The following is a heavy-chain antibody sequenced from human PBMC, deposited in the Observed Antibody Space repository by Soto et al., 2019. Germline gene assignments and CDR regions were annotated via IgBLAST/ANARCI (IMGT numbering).Heavy chain of an antibody. CDR3: ARDQSGPMVRGALDY. CDR1: GFTFSSYG. CDR2: IWYDGSNK. V-gene: IGHV3-33*01. Sequence: PGGSLRLSCAASGFTFSSYGMHWVRQAPGKGLEWVAVIWYDGSNKYYADSVKGRFTISRDNSKNTLYLQMNSLRAEDTAVYYCARDQSGPMVRGALDYWGQGTLVTVSS. J-gene: IGHJ4*02. D-gene: IGHD3-10*01.